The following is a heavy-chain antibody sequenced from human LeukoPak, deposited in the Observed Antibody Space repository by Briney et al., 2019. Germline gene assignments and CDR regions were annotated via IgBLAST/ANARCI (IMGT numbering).Heavy chain of an antibody. CDR1: GGSFSGYY. D-gene: IGHD3-22*01. V-gene: IGHV4-30-4*08. Sequence: SETLSLTCTVYGGSFSGYYWSWIRQPPGKGLEWIGYIYYSGSTYYNPSLKSRVTISVDTSKNQFSLKLSSVTAADTAVYYCARSRLIAYYYDSSGFPDYWGQGTLVTVSS. CDR2: IYYSGST. CDR3: ARSRLIAYYYDSSGFPDY. J-gene: IGHJ4*02.